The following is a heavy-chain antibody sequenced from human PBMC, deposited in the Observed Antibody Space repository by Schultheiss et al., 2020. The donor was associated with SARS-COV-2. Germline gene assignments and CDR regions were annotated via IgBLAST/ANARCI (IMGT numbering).Heavy chain of an antibody. Sequence: GGSLRLSCAASGFTFSSYSMNWVRQAPGKGLEWVSSISSSSSYIYYADSVKGRFTISRDNAKNSLYLQMNSLRAEDTAVYYCTKAADGSGTYSDYWGQGTLVTVSS. D-gene: IGHD3-10*01. V-gene: IGHV3-21*01. J-gene: IGHJ4*02. CDR2: ISSSSSYI. CDR3: TKAADGSGTYSDY. CDR1: GFTFSSYS.